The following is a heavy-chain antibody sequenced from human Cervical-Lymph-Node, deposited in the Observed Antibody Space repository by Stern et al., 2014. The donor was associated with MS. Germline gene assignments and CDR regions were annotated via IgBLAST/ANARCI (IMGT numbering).Heavy chain of an antibody. D-gene: IGHD6-6*01. CDR1: GFTFSMYA. Sequence: QVQLVESGGGVVQHGRSLRLSCTGSGFTFSMYAIHWVRQAPGQGLEWVAVISSGGSNRYYADSVQGRFTISRDNSKNTVFLQMNSLRADDAAMFYCAREQLGLFAYYGLDIWGQGTTVTVSS. CDR2: ISSGGSNR. J-gene: IGHJ6*02. V-gene: IGHV3-30*04. CDR3: AREQLGLFAYYGLDI.